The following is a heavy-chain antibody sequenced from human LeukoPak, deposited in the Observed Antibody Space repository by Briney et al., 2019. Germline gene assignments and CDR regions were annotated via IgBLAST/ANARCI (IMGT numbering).Heavy chain of an antibody. Sequence: KPGGSLRLSCAASGFTFSSYSMNWVRQAPGKGLEWVSSISSSSSYIYYADSVKGRFTISGDNAKNSLYLQMNSLRAEDTAVYYCARDQGCSSTSCYDHWFDPWGQGTLVTVSS. CDR3: ARDQGCSSTSCYDHWFDP. CDR1: GFTFSSYS. J-gene: IGHJ5*02. CDR2: ISSSSSYI. D-gene: IGHD2-2*01. V-gene: IGHV3-21*01.